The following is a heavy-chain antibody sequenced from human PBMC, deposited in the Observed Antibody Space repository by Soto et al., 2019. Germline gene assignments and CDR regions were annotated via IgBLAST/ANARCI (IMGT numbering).Heavy chain of an antibody. CDR2: MSYDGSDK. V-gene: IGHV3-30-3*01. Sequence: QVQLVESGGGVVQPGRSLRLSCAASGFSFRSYAMHWVRQAPGKRLEWVAVMSYDGSDKDYADSVKGRFTISRDNSKNTLYLQMSSLRAEDTAVYYCARARLDTPALEYWGQGTPVTVSS. D-gene: IGHD2-2*01. CDR3: ARARLDTPALEY. J-gene: IGHJ4*02. CDR1: GFSFRSYA.